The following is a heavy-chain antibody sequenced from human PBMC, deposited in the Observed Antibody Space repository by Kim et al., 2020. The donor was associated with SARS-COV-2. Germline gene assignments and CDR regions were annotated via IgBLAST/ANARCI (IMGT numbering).Heavy chain of an antibody. D-gene: IGHD2-21*01. CDR2: ISDNGNLK. Sequence: GGSLRLSCAVSGSPFSTHGMHWVRQAPGKGLEWVAVISDNGNLKDYTDSVRGRFTVSKDNPQNTLYLQMDYLRAEDTAVYYCARWAGNRNGGYCLDYWGQGTLVTVSS. CDR3: ARWAGNRNGGYCLDY. J-gene: IGHJ4*02. CDR1: GSPFSTHG. V-gene: IGHV3-30*12.